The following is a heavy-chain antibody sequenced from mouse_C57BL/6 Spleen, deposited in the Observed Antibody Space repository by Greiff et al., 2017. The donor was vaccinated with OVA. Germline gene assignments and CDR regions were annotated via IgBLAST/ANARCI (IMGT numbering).Heavy chain of an antibody. Sequence: VSGGEAGFGTVAPSQSLSITCTVSGFSLTSYAISWVRQPPGKGLEWLGVIWTGGGTNYNSALKSRLSISKDNSKSQVFLKMNSLQTDDTARYYCARDGGSSYGYFDVWGTGTTVTVSS. CDR2: IWTGGGT. V-gene: IGHV2-9-1*01. CDR3: ARDGGSSYGYFDV. J-gene: IGHJ1*03. CDR1: GFSLTSYA. D-gene: IGHD1-1*01.